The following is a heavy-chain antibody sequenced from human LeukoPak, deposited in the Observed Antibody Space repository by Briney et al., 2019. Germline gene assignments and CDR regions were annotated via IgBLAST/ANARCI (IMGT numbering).Heavy chain of an antibody. CDR2: IKQDGSEK. J-gene: IGHJ4*02. V-gene: IGHV3-7*01. CDR3: ARDRGRQDY. D-gene: IGHD3-10*01. CDR1: GFTLSSYW. Sequence: TGGSQRLSCAASGFTLSSYWMSWVRQAPGKGLEWVANIKQDGSEKYYVDSVKGRFTISRDNAKNSLYLQMNSLRAEDTAVYYCARDRGRQDYWGQGTLVTVSS.